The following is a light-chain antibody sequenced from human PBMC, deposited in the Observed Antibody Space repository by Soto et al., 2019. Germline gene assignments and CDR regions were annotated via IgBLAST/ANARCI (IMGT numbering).Light chain of an antibody. Sequence: QSVLTQPPSASGTPGQRVSISCSGSSSNIGSNYVHWHQHFPGTAPKLLIYNNNQRPSGVPDRFSGSKSATSASLAISGLQSEDESVYYCATWDDSLNGPVFGGGTKLTVL. V-gene: IGLV1-44*01. J-gene: IGLJ2*01. CDR3: ATWDDSLNGPV. CDR2: NNN. CDR1: SSNIGSNY.